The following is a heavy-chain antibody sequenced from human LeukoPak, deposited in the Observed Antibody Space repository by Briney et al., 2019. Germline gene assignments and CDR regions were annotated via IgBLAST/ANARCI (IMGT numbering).Heavy chain of an antibody. D-gene: IGHD3-22*01. CDR3: ARAGRYYYDSSGYYYXXDY. CDR2: IYYSGST. Sequence: SETLSLTCTVSGGSISSYYWSWIRQPPGKGLEWIGYIYYSGSTNYNPSLKSRVTISVDTSKNQFSLKLSSVTAADTAVYYCARAGRYYYDSSGYYYXXDYXXXGTXVTVSS. J-gene: IGHJ4*02. V-gene: IGHV4-59*01. CDR1: GGSISSYY.